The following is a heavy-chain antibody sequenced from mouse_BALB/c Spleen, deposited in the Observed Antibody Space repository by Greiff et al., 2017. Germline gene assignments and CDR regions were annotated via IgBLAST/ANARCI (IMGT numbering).Heavy chain of an antibody. CDR2: ISSGGSYT. CDR3: ARPPITTVVATPFAY. Sequence: EVMLVESGGDLVKPGGSLKLSCAASGFTFSSYGMSWVRQTPDKRLEWVATISSGGSYTYYPDSVKGRFTISRDNAKNTLYLQMSSLKSEDTAMYYCARPPITTVVATPFAYWAKGLWSLSLQ. V-gene: IGHV5-6*01. J-gene: IGHJ3*01. D-gene: IGHD1-1*01. CDR1: GFTFSSYG.